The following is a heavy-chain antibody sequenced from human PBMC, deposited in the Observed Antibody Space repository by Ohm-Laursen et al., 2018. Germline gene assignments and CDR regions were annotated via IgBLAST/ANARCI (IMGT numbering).Heavy chain of an antibody. Sequence: SLRLSCTASGFTFSAYGMHWVRQAPGTGLEWVAVISYDGSNEYYADSVKGRFTISRDNSKNTLYLQMNSLRAEDTAVYYCAKKTQGVGHFWTCDYWGQGTLVTVAS. D-gene: IGHD3-3*02. CDR3: AKKTQGVGHFWTCDY. CDR2: ISYDGSNE. CDR1: GFTFSAYG. V-gene: IGHV3-30*18. J-gene: IGHJ4*02.